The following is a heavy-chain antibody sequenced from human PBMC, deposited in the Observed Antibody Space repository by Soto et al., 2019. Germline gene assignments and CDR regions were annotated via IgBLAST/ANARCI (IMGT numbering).Heavy chain of an antibody. CDR2: IYYSGST. CDR3: ARERHGVGAPALYHGMHV. Sequence: SGTLSLTCTVSCGSISSYYWSWIRQPPGKGLEWIGYIYYSGSTNYNPSLKSRVTISVDTSKNQFSLKLSSVTAADTAVYYCARERHGVGAPALYHGMHVWGQGTTVTFSS. CDR1: CGSISSYY. D-gene: IGHD1-26*01. J-gene: IGHJ6*02. V-gene: IGHV4-59*01.